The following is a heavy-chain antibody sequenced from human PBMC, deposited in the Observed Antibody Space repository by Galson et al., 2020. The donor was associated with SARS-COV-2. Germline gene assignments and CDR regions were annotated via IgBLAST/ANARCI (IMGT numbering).Heavy chain of an antibody. Sequence: PSETLSLTCAVYGGTFSGYYWNWIRQSPGKGLEWIGEINDGGRTNYNPSLESRVGISVDTSKKQFSLKLSSVTAADTAVYHCAIGRYPRADVILLWMYRIASSGVFDSWSQGTRVTVSS. CDR1: GGTFSGYY. CDR3: AIGRYPRADVILLWMYRIASSGVFDS. J-gene: IGHJ4*02. CDR2: INDGGRT. V-gene: IGHV4-34*01. D-gene: IGHD6-13*01.